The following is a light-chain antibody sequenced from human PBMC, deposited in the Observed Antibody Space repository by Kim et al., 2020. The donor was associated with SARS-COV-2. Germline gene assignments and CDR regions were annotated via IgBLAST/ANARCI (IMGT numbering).Light chain of an antibody. CDR2: GAS. CDR1: QAVSSN. V-gene: IGKV3-15*01. CDR3: QQYNNWPLT. J-gene: IGKJ4*01. Sequence: VSPGERSTLSCRASQAVSSNLAWFQQKPGQTPRLLVYGASTRATGIPARFSGSGSGTEFTLTISSLQSEDFAIYYCQQYNNWPLTFGGGTKVDIK.